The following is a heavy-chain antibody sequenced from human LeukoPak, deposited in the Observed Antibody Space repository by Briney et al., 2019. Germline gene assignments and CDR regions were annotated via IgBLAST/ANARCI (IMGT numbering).Heavy chain of an antibody. Sequence: PSETLSLTCTVSGGSISSSYSYWGWIRQPPGKGLEWIGNIYYSGSTYYSPSLKSRVTISVDTSKNHFSLKLNSVTAADTAVYYCAKPSNYYGSATDAFDFWGQGTMVTVSS. CDR1: GGSISSSYSY. D-gene: IGHD3-10*01. CDR2: IYYSGST. V-gene: IGHV4-39*07. J-gene: IGHJ3*01. CDR3: AKPSNYYGSATDAFDF.